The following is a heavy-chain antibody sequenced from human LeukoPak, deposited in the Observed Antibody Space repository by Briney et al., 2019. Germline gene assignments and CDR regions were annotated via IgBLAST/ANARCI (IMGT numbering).Heavy chain of an antibody. J-gene: IGHJ6*03. CDR1: GGSFSGYY. CDR3: ARAIDYGTISYYYYYYMDV. D-gene: IGHD4-17*01. Sequence: SETLSLTCAVYGGSFSGYYWSWIRQPPGKGLEWSGEINHSGSTNYNPSLKSRVTISVDTSKNQFSLKLSSVTAADTAVYYCARAIDYGTISYYYYYYMDVWGKGTTVTVSS. CDR2: INHSGST. V-gene: IGHV4-34*01.